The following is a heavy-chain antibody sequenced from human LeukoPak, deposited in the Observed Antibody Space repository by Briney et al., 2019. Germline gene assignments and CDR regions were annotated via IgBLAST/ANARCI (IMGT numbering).Heavy chain of an antibody. D-gene: IGHD5-24*01. J-gene: IGHJ4*02. CDR2: ISVSGGST. V-gene: IGHV3-23*01. CDR1: GFTFSSYA. Sequence: GGSLRLSCAASGFTFSSYAMSWVRQAPGKGLEWVSTISVSGGSTYYADSVKGRFTVPRDNSKNTLYLQMNSLRAEDTAVYYCAKGSEMATILSYCDYWGQGTRVTVSS. CDR3: AKGSEMATILSYCDY.